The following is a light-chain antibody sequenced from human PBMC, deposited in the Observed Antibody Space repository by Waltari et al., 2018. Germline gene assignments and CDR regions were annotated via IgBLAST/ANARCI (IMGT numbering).Light chain of an antibody. CDR2: EAS. V-gene: IGKV3-20*01. CDR1: QSIDRY. CDR3: QNHERLPAT. Sequence: EIMLTQSPGTLSLSPGERATLSCRASQSIDRYLVWYQQKPGQAPRLLMYEASRRATGIPDRFSGSGSGTDFSLTISRLEPEDFAVYYCQNHERLPATFGQGTKVEIK. J-gene: IGKJ1*01.